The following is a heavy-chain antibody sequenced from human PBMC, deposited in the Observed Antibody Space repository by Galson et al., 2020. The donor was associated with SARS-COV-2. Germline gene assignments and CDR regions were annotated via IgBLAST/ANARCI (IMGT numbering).Heavy chain of an antibody. CDR2: INPNSGGT. Sequence: ASVKVSCKASGYFFTGYYIHWVRQAPGQGLEWMGWINPNSGGTKFAQKFQGRMTLNRDTSISTAYMELSRLTSGDTAVYFCARSDTYYYYMDGWGKGTTGTVAS. CDR3: ARSDTYYYYMDG. CDR1: GYFFTGYY. V-gene: IGHV1-2*02. J-gene: IGHJ6*03.